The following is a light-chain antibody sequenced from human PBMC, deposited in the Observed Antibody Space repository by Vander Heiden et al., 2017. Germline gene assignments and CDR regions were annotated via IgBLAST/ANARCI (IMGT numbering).Light chain of an antibody. CDR3: AAWDDSLSGRV. Sequence: QSMLTQPPPASGTPGESVTISSSGSSSNIGTNFVYWYQHLPGPAPKLLIYKNNQRPSGVPDRFSGSKSGTSASLAISGLRSEDEADYYCAAWDDSLSGRVFGGGTKLTVL. CDR1: SSNIGTNF. CDR2: KNN. V-gene: IGLV1-47*01. J-gene: IGLJ3*02.